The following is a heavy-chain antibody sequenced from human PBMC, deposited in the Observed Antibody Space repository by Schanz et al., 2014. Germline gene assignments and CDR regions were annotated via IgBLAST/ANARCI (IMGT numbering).Heavy chain of an antibody. CDR3: ARGGSAMVRGVMTASYWFFDL. D-gene: IGHD3-10*01. V-gene: IGHV4-30-2*01. CDR2: IYHSGST. J-gene: IGHJ2*01. CDR1: GGSISSGGSS. Sequence: QLQLQESGSGLVKPSQTLSLTCGVSGGSISSGGSSWNWIRLPPGKGLEWIGYIYHSGSTYYNPSLKSRVSLTAESTKNQFSLKLTSVTAGDAAVYYCARGGSAMVRGVMTASYWFFDLWGRGTLVTVSP.